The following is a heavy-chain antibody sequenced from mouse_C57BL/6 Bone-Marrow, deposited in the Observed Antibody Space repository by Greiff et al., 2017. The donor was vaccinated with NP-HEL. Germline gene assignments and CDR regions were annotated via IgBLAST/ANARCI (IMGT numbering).Heavy chain of an antibody. CDR3: ARRGLLPYYYARDE. V-gene: IGHV1-9*01. CDR2: ILPGSGST. J-gene: IGHJ4*01. CDR1: GYTFTGYW. Sequence: VQLQQSGAELMKPGASVKLSCKATGYTFTGYWIEWVKQRPGHGLEWIGEILPGSGSTNYNEKFKGKATFTAATSSNTAYMPLSSVTTEDSAIYGCARRGLLPYYYARDEWGQGTSVTVSS. D-gene: IGHD1-1*01.